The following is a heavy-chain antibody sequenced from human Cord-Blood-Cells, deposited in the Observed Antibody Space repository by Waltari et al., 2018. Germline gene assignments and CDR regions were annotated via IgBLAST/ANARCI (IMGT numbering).Heavy chain of an antibody. CDR1: GGTCSSYA. D-gene: IGHD3-22*01. CDR3: ARDYYDSSGYYWFDP. V-gene: IGHV1-69*04. Sequence: QVQLVQSGAEVKKPGSSVKVSCKASGGTCSSYAISWVRQAPGQGLEWMGGLIPILGIANYAQKFQGRVTITADESTSTAYMELSSLRSEDTAVYYCARDYYDSSGYYWFDPWGQGTLVTVSS. CDR2: LIPILGIA. J-gene: IGHJ5*02.